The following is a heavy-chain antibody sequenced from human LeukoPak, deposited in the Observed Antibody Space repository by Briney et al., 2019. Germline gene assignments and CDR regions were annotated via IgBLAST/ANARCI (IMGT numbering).Heavy chain of an antibody. Sequence: SETLSLTCTVSGRSISSGSYYWSWIRQPAGKGLEWIGRIYTSGSTNYNPSLKSRVTISVDTSNNQFSLKLSSVTAADTAVYYCAREGLYGSGSYYPNWFDPWGQGTLVTVSS. V-gene: IGHV4-61*02. J-gene: IGHJ5*02. D-gene: IGHD3-10*01. CDR1: GRSISSGSYY. CDR2: IYTSGST. CDR3: AREGLYGSGSYYPNWFDP.